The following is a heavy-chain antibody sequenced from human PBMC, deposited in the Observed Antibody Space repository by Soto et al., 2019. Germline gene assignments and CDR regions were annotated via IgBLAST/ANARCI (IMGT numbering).Heavy chain of an antibody. CDR1: GGSISSSNW. CDR2: IYHSGST. Sequence: SETLSLTCAVSGGSISSSNWWSWVRQPPGKGLEWIGEIYHSGSTNYNPSLKSRVTISVDKSKNQFSLKLSSVTAADTAVYYCARDLDYYGSTDAFDIWGQGTMVTVSS. CDR3: ARDLDYYGSTDAFDI. J-gene: IGHJ3*02. V-gene: IGHV4-4*02. D-gene: IGHD3-10*01.